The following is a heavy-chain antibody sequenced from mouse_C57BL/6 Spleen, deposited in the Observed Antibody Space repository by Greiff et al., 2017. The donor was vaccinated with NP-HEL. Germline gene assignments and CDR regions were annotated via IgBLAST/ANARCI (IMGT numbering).Heavy chain of an antibody. CDR2: INPSSGYT. J-gene: IGHJ3*01. Sequence: QVQLKESGAELAKPGASVKLSCKASGYTFTSYWMHWVKQRPGQGLEWIGYINPSSGYTKYNQKFKDKATLTADKSSSTAYMQLSSLTYEDSAVYYCARSGDGYYPPFAYWGQGTLVTVSA. V-gene: IGHV1-7*01. CDR1: GYTFTSYW. CDR3: ARSGDGYYPPFAY. D-gene: IGHD2-3*01.